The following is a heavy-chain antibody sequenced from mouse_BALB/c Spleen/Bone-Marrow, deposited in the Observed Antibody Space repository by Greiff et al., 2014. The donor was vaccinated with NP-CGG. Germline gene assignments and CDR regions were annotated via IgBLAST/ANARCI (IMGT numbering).Heavy chain of an antibody. CDR1: GFSLTSYG. CDR3: ARVYLWYFDV. CDR2: IWAGGST. Sequence: VQLQQSGPGLVAPSQSLSITCPVSGFSLTSYGVHWVRQPPGKGLEWLGVIWAGGSTNYNSALMSRLSISKDNSKSQVFLKMNSLQTDDTAMYYCARVYLWYFDVWGAGTTVTVSS. D-gene: IGHD2-3*01. V-gene: IGHV2-9*02. J-gene: IGHJ1*01.